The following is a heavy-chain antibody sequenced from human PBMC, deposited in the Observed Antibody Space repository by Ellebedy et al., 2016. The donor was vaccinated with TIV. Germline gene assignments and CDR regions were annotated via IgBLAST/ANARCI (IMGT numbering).Heavy chain of an antibody. V-gene: IGHV4-39*07. D-gene: IGHD5-18*01. Sequence: SETLSLTCNVSGGSISSSSYYWGWIRQPPGKGLEWIGSIYYSGSTYYNPSLKSRVTISVDTSKNQFSLKLSSVTAADTAVYYCARVDTAMVITYWGQGTLVTVSS. CDR3: ARVDTAMVITY. CDR1: GGSISSSSYY. J-gene: IGHJ4*02. CDR2: IYYSGST.